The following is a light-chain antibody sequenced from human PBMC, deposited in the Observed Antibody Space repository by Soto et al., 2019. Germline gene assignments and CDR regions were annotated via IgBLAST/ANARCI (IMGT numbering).Light chain of an antibody. CDR1: QSISNW. J-gene: IGKJ1*01. V-gene: IGKV1-5*03. CDR3: QKYDSYPWT. Sequence: DIQMTQSPSSLSASVGDTFTTTCRASQSISNWLAWHQQKSGKAPKLLIYKASNLESGVPSRFSGSGSGTEFTLTISSLQPDDFASYYCQKYDSYPWTFGQGTKVDIK. CDR2: KAS.